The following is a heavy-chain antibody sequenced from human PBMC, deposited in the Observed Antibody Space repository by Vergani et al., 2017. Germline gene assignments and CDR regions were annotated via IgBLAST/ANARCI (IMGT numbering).Heavy chain of an antibody. J-gene: IGHJ4*02. CDR3: AKDRGYSYGYGHEDY. V-gene: IGHV3-48*01. CDR1: GFTFSSYW. D-gene: IGHD5-18*01. Sequence: EVQLVESGGGLVQPGGSLRLSCAASGFTFSSYWMSWVRQAPGKGLERVSYISSSSSTIYYADSVKGRFTISRDNSKNTLYLQMNSLRAEDTAVYYCAKDRGYSYGYGHEDYWGQGTLVTVSS. CDR2: ISSSSSTI.